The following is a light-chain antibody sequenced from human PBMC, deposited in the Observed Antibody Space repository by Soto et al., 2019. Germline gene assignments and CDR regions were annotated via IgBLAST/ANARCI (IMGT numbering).Light chain of an antibody. CDR3: SSYTSSSTLEV. Sequence: QSALTQPASVSGSPGQSITSSCTGTSSDVGGYNYVSWYQQHPGKAPKLMIYDVSNRPSGVSNRFSGSKSGNTASLTISGLQAEDEADYYCSSYTSSSTLEVFGTGTNLTVL. V-gene: IGLV2-14*01. J-gene: IGLJ1*01. CDR1: SSDVGGYNY. CDR2: DVS.